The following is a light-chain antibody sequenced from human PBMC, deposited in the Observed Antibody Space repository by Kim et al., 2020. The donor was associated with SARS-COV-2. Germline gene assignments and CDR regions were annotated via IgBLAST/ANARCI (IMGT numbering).Light chain of an antibody. J-gene: IGKJ4*01. Sequence: DIVLTQSPGTLSLSPGDRATLSCRASQSVGRNYLAWYQQKPGQAPRLLIHHASSRATGIPDRFSGSGSGTDFSLTISRLEPEDFAVFYCQQYATEPITFGGGTKVEI. V-gene: IGKV3-20*01. CDR1: QSVGRNY. CDR2: HAS. CDR3: QQYATEPIT.